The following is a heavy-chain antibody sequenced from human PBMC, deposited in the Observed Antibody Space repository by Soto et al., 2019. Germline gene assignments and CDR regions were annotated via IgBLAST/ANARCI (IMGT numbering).Heavy chain of an antibody. CDR3: ARVEVYCSGGSCYSNYYYYYGMDV. V-gene: IGHV1-18*01. Sequence: ASVKVSCKASGYTFTSYGISWVRQAPGQGLEWMGWISAYNGNTNYAQKLQGRVTMTTDTSTSKAYMELRSLRSDDTAVYYCARVEVYCSGGSCYSNYYYYYGMDVWGQGTTVTVSS. CDR2: ISAYNGNT. J-gene: IGHJ6*02. CDR1: GYTFTSYG. D-gene: IGHD2-15*01.